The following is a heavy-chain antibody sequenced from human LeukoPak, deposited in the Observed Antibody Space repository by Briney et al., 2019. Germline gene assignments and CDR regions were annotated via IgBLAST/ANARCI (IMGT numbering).Heavy chain of an antibody. CDR3: AKDQGSGSGSYSWGYFDF. CDR2: ISPSGGST. D-gene: IGHD3-10*01. V-gene: IGHV1-46*01. CDR1: GYTFTSYY. Sequence: ASVKVSCKASGYTFTSYYMHWVRQAPGQGLEWMGIISPSGGSTSYAQKFQGRVTMTRDMSTSTVYMELSSLRSEDTAVYYCAKDQGSGSGSYSWGYFDFWGQGTLVTVSS. J-gene: IGHJ4*02.